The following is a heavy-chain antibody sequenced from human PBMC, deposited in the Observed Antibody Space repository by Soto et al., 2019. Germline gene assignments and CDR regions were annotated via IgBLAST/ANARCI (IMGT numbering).Heavy chain of an antibody. J-gene: IGHJ6*02. CDR1: GFTFSSYA. CDR2: ISGSGGST. D-gene: IGHD3-10*01. V-gene: IGHV3-23*01. CDR3: AKRDITMVRGGHYYGMDV. Sequence: PGGSLRLSCAASGFTFSSYAMSWVRQAPGKGLEWVSAISGSGGSTYYADSVKGRFTISRDNSKNTLYLQMNSLRAEDTAVYYCAKRDITMVRGGHYYGMDVWGQGTTVTVSS.